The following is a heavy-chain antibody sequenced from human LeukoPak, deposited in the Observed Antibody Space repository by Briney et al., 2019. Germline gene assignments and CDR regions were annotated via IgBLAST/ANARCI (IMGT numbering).Heavy chain of an antibody. CDR2: IHPSGST. CDR1: GDSISSYY. Sequence: SETLSLTCTVSGDSISSYYWSWIRQPAGKGLEWIGRIHPSGSTNYNPSLKSRVTLSVDTSKNEFSLKLSSVTTADTAVYYCARGPPPDLDYWGRGTLVTVSS. CDR3: ARGPPPDLDY. V-gene: IGHV4-4*07. J-gene: IGHJ4*02.